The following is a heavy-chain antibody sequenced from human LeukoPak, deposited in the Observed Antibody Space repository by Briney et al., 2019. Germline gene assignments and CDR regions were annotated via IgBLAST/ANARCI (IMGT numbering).Heavy chain of an antibody. Sequence: GRSLRLSCAASGFTVSTNYMSWVRQAPGKGLEWVSVIYTGGSTYYADSVKGRFTISRDTSKNTLYLQMNSLRAEDTAVYYCARQGHYSDYAWYYFDYWGQGTLVTVSS. J-gene: IGHJ4*02. CDR1: GFTVSTNY. V-gene: IGHV3-53*01. D-gene: IGHD4-11*01. CDR2: IYTGGST. CDR3: ARQGHYSDYAWYYFDY.